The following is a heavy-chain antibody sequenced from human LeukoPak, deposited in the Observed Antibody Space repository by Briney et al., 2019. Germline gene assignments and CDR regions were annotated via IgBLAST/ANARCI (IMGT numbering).Heavy chain of an antibody. CDR2: INPGSGST. CDR1: GYTFTSYY. D-gene: IGHD5-24*01. Sequence: ASVKVSCKASGYTFTSYYMHWVRQATGQGLEWMGIINPGSGSTTYAQKFQGRITVTRDPPTSTVYMELSSLKSEDTAVYYCARGGRDGYNWGAFDIWGQGTMVTVSS. J-gene: IGHJ3*02. V-gene: IGHV1-46*01. CDR3: ARGGRDGYNWGAFDI.